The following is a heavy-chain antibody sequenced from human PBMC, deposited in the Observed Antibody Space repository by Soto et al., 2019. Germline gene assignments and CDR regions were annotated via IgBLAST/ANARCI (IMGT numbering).Heavy chain of an antibody. D-gene: IGHD1-1*01. V-gene: IGHV3-30*18. CDR3: AKVEVAYNLVRIPLDY. CDR2: ISYDGSNK. J-gene: IGHJ4*02. CDR1: GFTFSSYG. Sequence: VGSLRLSCAASGFTFSSYGMHWVRQAPGKGLEWVAVISYDGSNKYYADSVKGRFTISRDNSKNTLYLQMNSLRAEDTAVYYCAKVEVAYNLVRIPLDYWGQGTLVTVSS.